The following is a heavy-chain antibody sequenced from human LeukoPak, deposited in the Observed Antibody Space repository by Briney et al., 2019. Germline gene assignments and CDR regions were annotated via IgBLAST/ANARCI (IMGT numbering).Heavy chain of an antibody. CDR1: GFTFSSYW. CDR3: ARTANWGWAFDH. CDR2: INSDGSST. D-gene: IGHD7-27*01. J-gene: IGHJ4*02. Sequence: GGSLRVSCAASGFTFSSYWMHGVRQAPGKGLVWVARINSDGSSTSYADSAKGRFTISRDNAKNTLYLQMDSLRAEDTAVYYCARTANWGWAFDHWGQGTLVSDS. V-gene: IGHV3-74*01.